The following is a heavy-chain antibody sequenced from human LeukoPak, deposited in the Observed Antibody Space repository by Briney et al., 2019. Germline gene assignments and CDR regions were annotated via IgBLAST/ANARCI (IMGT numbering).Heavy chain of an antibody. J-gene: IGHJ4*02. Sequence: PGGSLRLSCAASGFTFSNYWMHGVRQVPGKGLVGVSRINDDGRATFYADSVKGRFTISRDNAKNTLFLQMSSLSAEGTAVYFCAREILAPGKTHDYWGQGTLVTVSS. CDR2: INDDGRAT. V-gene: IGHV3-74*01. CDR3: AREILAPGKTHDY. CDR1: GFTFSNYW.